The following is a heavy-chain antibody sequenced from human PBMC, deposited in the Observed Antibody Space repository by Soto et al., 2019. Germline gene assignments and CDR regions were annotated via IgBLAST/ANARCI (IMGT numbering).Heavy chain of an antibody. CDR3: AREENCSDGICYSEYFQR. Sequence: ASVKVSCKASGYIFTAYSMHCVLQSPLQGLEWMGVVNPSGGSTNYAQKFQGRITMTRDTSTSTVYMDLSSLTSEDTAVYYCAREENCSDGICYSEYFQRWGQGTLVTVSS. J-gene: IGHJ1*01. CDR1: GYIFTAYS. D-gene: IGHD2-15*01. V-gene: IGHV1-46*01. CDR2: VNPSGGST.